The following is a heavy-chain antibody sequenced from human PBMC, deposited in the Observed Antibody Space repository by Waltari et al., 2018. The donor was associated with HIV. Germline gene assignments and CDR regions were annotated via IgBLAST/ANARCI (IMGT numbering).Heavy chain of an antibody. CDR2: INHSGST. Sequence: QVQLQQWGAGLLKPSETLSLTCAVYGGSFSGYYWSWIRQPPGKGLEWIGEINHSGSTNYNPSLKSRVTISVDTSKNQFSLKLSSVTAADTAVYYCARGHSSSSFVSYYYYGMDVWGQGTTVTVSS. D-gene: IGHD6-6*01. J-gene: IGHJ6*02. CDR3: ARGHSSSSFVSYYYYGMDV. CDR1: GGSFSGYY. V-gene: IGHV4-34*01.